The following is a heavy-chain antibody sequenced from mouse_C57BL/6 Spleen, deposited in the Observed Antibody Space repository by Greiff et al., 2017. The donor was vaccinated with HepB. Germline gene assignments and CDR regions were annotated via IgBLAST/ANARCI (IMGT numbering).Heavy chain of an antibody. CDR3: ARDSSGYYFDY. CDR2: INPGSGGT. CDR1: GYAFTNYL. V-gene: IGHV1-54*01. D-gene: IGHD3-2*02. Sequence: VHLVESGAELVRPGTSVKVSCKASGYAFTNYLIEWVKQRPGQGLEWIGVINPGSGGTNYNEKFKGKATLTADKSSSTAYMQLSSLTSEDSAVYFCARDSSGYYFDYWGQGTTLTVSS. J-gene: IGHJ2*01.